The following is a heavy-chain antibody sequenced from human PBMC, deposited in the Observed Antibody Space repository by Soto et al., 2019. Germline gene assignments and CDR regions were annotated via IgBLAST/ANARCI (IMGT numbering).Heavy chain of an antibody. D-gene: IGHD2-2*01. CDR2: IYYSGST. Sequence: QVQLQESGPGLVKPSQTLSLTCTVSGGSISSGGYYWSWIRQHPGKGLEWIGYIYYSGSTYYNPSLKRRVNISVDTSKNQFSLKLSSGTAADTAVYYCARVLELGYPLPNQHYYFDYWGQGTLVTVSS. CDR3: ARVLELGYPLPNQHYYFDY. CDR1: GGSISSGGYY. V-gene: IGHV4-31*03. J-gene: IGHJ4*02.